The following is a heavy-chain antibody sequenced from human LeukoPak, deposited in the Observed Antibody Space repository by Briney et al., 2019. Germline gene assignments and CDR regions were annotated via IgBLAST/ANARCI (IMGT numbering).Heavy chain of an antibody. CDR1: RFTFSIYG. CDR2: ISYDGSNT. CDR3: AKGCIGGSCYSR. Sequence: GSLRLSCAASRFTFSIYGMHWVRQAPGKGLEWVTVISYDGSNTYYADSVKGRFTISRDNSKNTLYLQMNSLRAEDTAVYYCAKGCIGGSCYSRWGQVPVDTVSS. V-gene: IGHV3-30*18. J-gene: IGHJ4*02. D-gene: IGHD2-15*01.